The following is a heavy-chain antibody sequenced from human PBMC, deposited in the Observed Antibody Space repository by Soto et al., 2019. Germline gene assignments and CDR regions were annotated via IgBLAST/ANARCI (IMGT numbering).Heavy chain of an antibody. J-gene: IGHJ6*02. CDR1: GYDFATYW. D-gene: IGHD6-19*01. CDR3: ARQRYNSGPTDNDMDV. V-gene: IGHV5-51*01. CDR2: IYPGDSDT. Sequence: GESLKISCKGSGYDFATYWIGWVRQMPGKGLEWMGIIYPGDSDTKYSPSFQGQVTISVDKSISTAYLQWSSLKASDTAMYYCARQRYNSGPTDNDMDVWGQGTTVTVPS.